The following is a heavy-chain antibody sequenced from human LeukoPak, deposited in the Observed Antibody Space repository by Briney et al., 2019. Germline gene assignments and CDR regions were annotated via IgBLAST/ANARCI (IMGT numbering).Heavy chain of an antibody. Sequence: GGSLRLSCTASGFTFTSFWMNWVRQAPGKGLEWVANIKQDGSEKYYVDFVKGRFTISRDTSKNTLFLQMNSLRVEDTAVYYCARNDFGSGWLGDYWGQGTLVTVFS. CDR3: ARNDFGSGWLGDY. D-gene: IGHD6-19*01. CDR1: GFTFTSFW. CDR2: IKQDGSEK. V-gene: IGHV3-7*03. J-gene: IGHJ4*02.